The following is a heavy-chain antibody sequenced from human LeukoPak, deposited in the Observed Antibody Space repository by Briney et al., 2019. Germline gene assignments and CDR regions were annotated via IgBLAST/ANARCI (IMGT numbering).Heavy chain of an antibody. D-gene: IGHD6-19*01. CDR3: ASLPEIAVAGSDAFDI. CDR2: INHSGST. Sequence: SETLSLTCAVYGESFRDYYWSWIRQPPGKGLEWIGDINHSGSTNYNPSLKSRVTMSVDTSKNQFSLKLSSVTAADTAVYYCASLPEIAVAGSDAFDIWGQGTMVTVSS. CDR1: GESFRDYY. V-gene: IGHV4-34*01. J-gene: IGHJ3*02.